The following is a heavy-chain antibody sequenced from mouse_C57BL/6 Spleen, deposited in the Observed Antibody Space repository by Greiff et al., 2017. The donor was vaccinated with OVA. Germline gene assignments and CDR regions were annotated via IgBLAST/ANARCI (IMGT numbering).Heavy chain of an antibody. CDR3: ARSAVVEGFDV. CDR2: IDPSDSYT. V-gene: IGHV1-50*01. CDR1: GYTFTSYW. D-gene: IGHD1-1*01. Sequence: QVQLQQPGAELVKPGASVKLSCKASGYTFTSYWMQWVKQRPGQGLAWIGEIDPSDSYTNYNQKFKGKATLTVAPSYSTAYMQLSSLASEDSAVYYCARSAVVEGFDVWGTGTTVTVSS. J-gene: IGHJ1*03.